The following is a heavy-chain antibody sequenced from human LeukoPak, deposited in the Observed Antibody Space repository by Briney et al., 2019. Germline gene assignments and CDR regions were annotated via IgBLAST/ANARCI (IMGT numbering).Heavy chain of an antibody. D-gene: IGHD4-17*01. V-gene: IGHV4-39*01. Sequence: SETLSLTCTVSGGSISSSSYYWGWIRQPPGKGLEWIGSIYYSGSTYYNPSLKSRVTISVDTSKNQFSLKLSSVTAADTAVCYCARQALDYGDYYYMDVWGKGTTVTISS. CDR2: IYYSGST. CDR3: ARQALDYGDYYYMDV. CDR1: GGSISSSSYY. J-gene: IGHJ6*03.